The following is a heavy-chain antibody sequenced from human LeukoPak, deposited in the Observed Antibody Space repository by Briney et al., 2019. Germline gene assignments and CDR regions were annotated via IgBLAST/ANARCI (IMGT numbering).Heavy chain of an antibody. CDR1: GYSISSGYY. V-gene: IGHV4-38-2*02. CDR2: IYHGGTT. CDR3: ARDTYCSSTSCGGGDY. D-gene: IGHD2-2*01. J-gene: IGHJ4*02. Sequence: SETLSLTCAVSGYSISSGYYWGWIRQPPGKGLEWIGSIYHGGTTYYNPSLKSRVTISVDMSKNQFSLKLSSVTAADTAVYYCARDTYCSSTSCGGGDYWGQGTLVTVSS.